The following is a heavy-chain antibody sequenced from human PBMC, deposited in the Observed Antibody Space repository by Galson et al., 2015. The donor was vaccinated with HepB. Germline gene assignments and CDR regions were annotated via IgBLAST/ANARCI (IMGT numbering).Heavy chain of an antibody. J-gene: IGHJ4*02. D-gene: IGHD1-26*01. Sequence: SVRVSCKASGYTFTSYFMHWVRQAPGQGLEWMGIINPSGGSTSSAQKFQGRVTMTRDTSTSTVYMELSSLRSENTAVYYCARGAVIVGATKGDFDYWGQGTLVTVSS. CDR1: GYTFTSYF. CDR3: ARGAVIVGATKGDFDY. CDR2: INPSGGST. V-gene: IGHV1-46*01.